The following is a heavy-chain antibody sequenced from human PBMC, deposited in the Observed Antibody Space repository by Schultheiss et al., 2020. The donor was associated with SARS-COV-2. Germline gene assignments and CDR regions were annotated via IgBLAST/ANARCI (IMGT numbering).Heavy chain of an antibody. D-gene: IGHD6-6*01. CDR1: GFTVSSNY. Sequence: GGSLRLSCAASGFTVSSNYMSWVRQAPGKGLEWVSVIYSGGSTYYADFVKGRFTISRDNAKNSLYLQMNSLRAEDTAVYYCARLGRIAARPHYYYYMDVWGKGTTVTVSS. J-gene: IGHJ6*03. V-gene: IGHV3-66*04. CDR2: IYSGGST. CDR3: ARLGRIAARPHYYYYMDV.